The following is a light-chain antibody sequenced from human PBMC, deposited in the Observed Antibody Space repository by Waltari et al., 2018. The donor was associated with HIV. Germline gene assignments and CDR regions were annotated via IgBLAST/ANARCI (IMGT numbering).Light chain of an antibody. CDR3: CSYAGTYTYV. J-gene: IGLJ1*01. CDR1: SSDVGGYHY. CDR2: DVG. Sequence: QSALTQPRSASGSPGQTVTISCTGSSSDVGGYHYVPWFQQHPDKAPKLIIYDVGQRPSGVPDRFSGSKSGNTAFLTISGLQAEDEADYYCCSYAGTYTYVFGSGTEVTAL. V-gene: IGLV2-11*01.